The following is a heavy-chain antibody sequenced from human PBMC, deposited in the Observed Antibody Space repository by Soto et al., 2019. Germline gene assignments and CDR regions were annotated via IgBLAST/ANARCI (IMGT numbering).Heavy chain of an antibody. V-gene: IGHV1-3*01. CDR2: INPANGDA. Sequence: QVQLVQSGAVVKKPGASVNVSCKTSGYTFTTYSVYWVRQAPGQRLEWMGWINPANGDAKYLEKFQGKVTITSDTTAKTLYMELTSLPSDDTAVYYCARDGGLTVKAQAVCWFGPWGQGTLVTVSS. D-gene: IGHD4-17*01. CDR3: ARDGGLTVKAQAVCWFGP. CDR1: GYTFTTYS. J-gene: IGHJ5*02.